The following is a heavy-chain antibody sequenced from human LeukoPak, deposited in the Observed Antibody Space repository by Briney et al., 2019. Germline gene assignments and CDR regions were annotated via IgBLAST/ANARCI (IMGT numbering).Heavy chain of an antibody. J-gene: IGHJ5*02. CDR1: GGSINSSSYY. Sequence: SETLSLTCTVSGGSINSSSYYWGWIRQPPGKGLEWIGSIYYSGSTYYNPSLKSRVTISVDTSKNQFSLKLSSVTAADTAVYYCARHAILPARNYYGSGSPNWFDPWGQGTLVTVSS. D-gene: IGHD3-10*01. V-gene: IGHV4-39*01. CDR3: ARHAILPARNYYGSGSPNWFDP. CDR2: IYYSGST.